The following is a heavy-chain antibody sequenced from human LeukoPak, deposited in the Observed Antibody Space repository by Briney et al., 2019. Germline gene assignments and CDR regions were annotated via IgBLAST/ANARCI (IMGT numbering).Heavy chain of an antibody. CDR3: ARDLELERNRWNYFES. V-gene: IGHV4-59*01. CDR2: IDYSGIT. J-gene: IGHJ4*02. D-gene: IGHD1-1*01. CDR1: GGSISGFF. Sequence: SETLSLTCTVSGGSISGFFWSWIRQPPGKGLEWLGCIDYSGITQYNPSLKRRVTISVDTSKQQFSLKLSSVTAADTAVYYCARDLELERNRWNYFESWGQGTLVTVSS.